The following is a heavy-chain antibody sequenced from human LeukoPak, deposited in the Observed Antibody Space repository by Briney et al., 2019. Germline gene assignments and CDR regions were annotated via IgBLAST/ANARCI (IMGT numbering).Heavy chain of an antibody. D-gene: IGHD6-19*01. CDR2: IDYSGSI. CDR1: GASISSSGYY. J-gene: IGHJ4*02. Sequence: SETLSLTCTVSGASISSSGYYWGWIRQPPGKGLEWIGSIDYSGSIYYNPPLKSRVTISGGTSKNQFSLKLTSVTAADTAVYYCARQSAVAGTSFDYWGQGTLVTDSS. V-gene: IGHV4-39*01. CDR3: ARQSAVAGTSFDY.